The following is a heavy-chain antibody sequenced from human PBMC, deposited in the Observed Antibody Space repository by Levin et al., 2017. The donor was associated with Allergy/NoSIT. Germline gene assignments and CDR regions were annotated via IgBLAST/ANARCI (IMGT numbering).Heavy chain of an antibody. J-gene: IGHJ4*02. D-gene: IGHD5-12*01. Sequence: GGSLRLSCAASGFTFSSYGMHWVRQAPGKGLEWVGDVWSDGNNKYYADSVRGRFTISRDNSKNTLFLQMNSLRAEDSAVYYCARDGGHSGYDYLIDYWGQGTLVTVSS. CDR3: ARDGGHSGYDYLIDY. CDR2: VWSDGNNK. V-gene: IGHV3-33*01. CDR1: GFTFSSYG.